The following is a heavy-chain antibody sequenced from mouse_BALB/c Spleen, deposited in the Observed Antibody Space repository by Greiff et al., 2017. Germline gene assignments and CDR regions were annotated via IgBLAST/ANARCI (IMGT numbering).Heavy chain of an antibody. Sequence: EVMLVESGGGLVQPGGSRKLSCAASGFTFSSFGMHWVRQAPEKGLEWVAYISSGSSTIYYADTVKGRFTISRDNPKNTLFLQMTSLRSEDTAMYYCARSGDYYGSSHAMDYWGQGTSVTVSS. V-gene: IGHV5-17*02. CDR3: ARSGDYYGSSHAMDY. D-gene: IGHD1-1*01. J-gene: IGHJ4*01. CDR1: GFTFSSFG. CDR2: ISSGSSTI.